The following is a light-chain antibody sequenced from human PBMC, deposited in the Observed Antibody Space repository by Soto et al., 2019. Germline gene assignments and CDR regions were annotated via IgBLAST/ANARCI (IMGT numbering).Light chain of an antibody. CDR1: QSASTN. CDR2: GSS. CDR3: QQYDTWPHT. J-gene: IGKJ2*01. Sequence: DIVMTQSPVTLSVSPGERATLSCRASQSASTNLAWYQQRPGQSPRLLLYGSSTRATGIPARFRGSGSGTEFTLTSSSLQSEDFAVYYCQQYDTWPHTFGQGTKLKIK. V-gene: IGKV3-15*01.